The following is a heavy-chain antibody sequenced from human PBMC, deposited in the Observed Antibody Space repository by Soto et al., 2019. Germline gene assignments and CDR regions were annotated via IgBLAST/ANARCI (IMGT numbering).Heavy chain of an antibody. CDR2: ISGSGGST. CDR3: AKDPDRRYYYYYMDV. CDR1: GFTFSSYA. Sequence: GGSLRLSCAASGFTFSSYAMSWVRQAPGKGLEWVSAISGSGGSTYYADSVKGRFTISRDNSKNTLYLQMNSLRAEDTAVYYCAKDPDRRYYYYYMDVWGKGTTVTVSS. V-gene: IGHV3-23*01. J-gene: IGHJ6*03.